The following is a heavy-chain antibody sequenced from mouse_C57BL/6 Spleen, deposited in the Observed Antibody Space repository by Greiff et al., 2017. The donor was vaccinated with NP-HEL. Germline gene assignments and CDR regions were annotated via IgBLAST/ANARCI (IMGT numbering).Heavy chain of an antibody. V-gene: IGHV14-2*01. D-gene: IGHD1-1*01. Sequence: EVKLVESGAELVKPGASVKLSCTASGFNIKDYYMHWVKQRTEQGLEWIGRIDPEDGETKYAPKFQGKATITADTSSNTAYLQLSSLTSEDTAVYYCARNYGSSSTFAYWGQGTLVTVSA. J-gene: IGHJ3*01. CDR3: ARNYGSSSTFAY. CDR2: IDPEDGET. CDR1: GFNIKDYY.